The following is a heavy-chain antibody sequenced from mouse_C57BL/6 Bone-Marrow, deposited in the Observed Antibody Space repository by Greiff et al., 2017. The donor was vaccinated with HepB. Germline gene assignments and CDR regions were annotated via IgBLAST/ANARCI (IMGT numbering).Heavy chain of an antibody. V-gene: IGHV1-61*01. CDR3: ARSGTTAPDY. D-gene: IGHD1-2*01. J-gene: IGHJ2*01. CDR2: IYPSDSET. Sequence: QVQLKQSGAELVRPGSSVKLSCKASGYTFTSYWMDWVKQRPGQCLEWIGNIYPSDSETHYNQKFKDKATLTVDKSSSTAYMQLSSLTSEDSAVYYCARSGTTAPDYWGQGTTLTVSS. CDR1: GYTFTSYW.